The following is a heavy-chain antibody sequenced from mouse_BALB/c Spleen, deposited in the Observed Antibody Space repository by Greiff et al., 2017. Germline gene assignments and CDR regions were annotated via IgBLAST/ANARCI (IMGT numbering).Heavy chain of an antibody. D-gene: IGHD2-4*01. CDR1: GYTFTSYN. V-gene: IGHV1-12*01. CDR2: IYPGNGDT. CDR3: ASMITTLDY. Sequence: QVQLKQPGAELVKPGASVKMSCKASGYTFTSYNMHWVKQTPGQGLEWIGAIYPGNGDTSYNQKFKGKATLTADKSSSTAYMQLSSLTSEDSAVYYCASMITTLDYWGQGTTLTVSS. J-gene: IGHJ2*01.